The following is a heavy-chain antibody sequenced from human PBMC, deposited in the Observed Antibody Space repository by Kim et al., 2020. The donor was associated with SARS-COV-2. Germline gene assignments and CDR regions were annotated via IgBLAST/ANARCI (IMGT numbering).Heavy chain of an antibody. D-gene: IGHD1-26*01. CDR3: ARLDSDNGNYFWFDP. J-gene: IGHJ5*02. CDR1: GGSISSGQW. Sequence: SQTLSLTCVVSGGSISSGQWWSWVRQPPGKGLEWIGEMYHNGGTTYNPSLKSRVTMSIDKSKNQFSLKLSSVTAADTAVYYCARLDSDNGNYFWFDPWGQ. CDR2: MYHNGGT. V-gene: IGHV4-4*02.